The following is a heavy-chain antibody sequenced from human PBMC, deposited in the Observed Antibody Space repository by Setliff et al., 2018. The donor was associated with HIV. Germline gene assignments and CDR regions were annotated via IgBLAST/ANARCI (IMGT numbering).Heavy chain of an antibody. V-gene: IGHV4-34*01. D-gene: IGHD2-15*01. Sequence: PSETLSLTCAVYGGSFSGYHWNWIRQPPGKGLEWIGEINHSGRTKYSPSLRSRVSISVDTPKNQFSLKLRSVTAADTAMYYCARVSITYWYSIPTFYYYYMDVWGKGTKVTVSS. CDR1: GGSFSGYH. J-gene: IGHJ6*03. CDR3: ARVSITYWYSIPTFYYYYMDV. CDR2: INHSGRT.